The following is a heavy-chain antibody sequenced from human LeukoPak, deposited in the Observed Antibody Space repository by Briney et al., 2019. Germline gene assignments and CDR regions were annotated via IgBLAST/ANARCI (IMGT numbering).Heavy chain of an antibody. V-gene: IGHV1-18*01. J-gene: IGHJ4*02. CDR3: ARDLTPYYYDSSGSSGSY. CDR2: ISAYNGNT. CDR1: GYTFTSYG. D-gene: IGHD3-22*01. Sequence: ASVKVSCKASGYTFTSYGISWVRQAPGQGLEWMGWISAYNGNTNYAQKLQGRVTMTTDTSTSTAYMELRSLRSDDTAVYYCARDLTPYYYDSSGSSGSYWGQGTLVTVSS.